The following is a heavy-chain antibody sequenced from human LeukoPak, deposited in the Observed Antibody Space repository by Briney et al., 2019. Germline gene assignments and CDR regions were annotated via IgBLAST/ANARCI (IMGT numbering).Heavy chain of an antibody. CDR2: ITSGRRYI. J-gene: IGHJ6*03. CDR1: GFTFSGYN. V-gene: IGHV3-21*01. CDR3: ARDPYSGSYGNYYYYFMDV. D-gene: IGHD1-26*01. Sequence: GGSLRLSCAASGFTFSGYNMMWLRQARGKGGEWVSYITSGRRYIYYADSVKSRFTISRDNDQNSLYLQLNSLRAEDTAVYYCARDPYSGSYGNYYYYFMDVWGKGTRVTISS.